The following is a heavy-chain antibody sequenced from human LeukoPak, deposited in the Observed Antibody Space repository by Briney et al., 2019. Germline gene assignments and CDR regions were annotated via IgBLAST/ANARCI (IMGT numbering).Heavy chain of an antibody. CDR2: IYPGDSDT. J-gene: IGHJ3*02. CDR1: GYSFTSYW. D-gene: IGHD1-26*01. CDR3: ARFLSSLGIYAFDI. Sequence: GESLKISCKGSGYSFTSYWIGWVRQMPGKGLEWLGIIYPGDSDTRYSPSFEGQVTISADKSISTAYLQWSSLKASDTAMYYCARFLSSLGIYAFDIWGQGTMVTVSS. V-gene: IGHV5-51*01.